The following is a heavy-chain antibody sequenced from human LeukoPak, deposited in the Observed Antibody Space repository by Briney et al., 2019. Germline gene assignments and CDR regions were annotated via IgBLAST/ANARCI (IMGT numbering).Heavy chain of an antibody. V-gene: IGHV1-46*01. CDR2: INPSGGSA. J-gene: IGHJ5*02. Sequence: GASVKVSCKASGYTFTSYYMHWVRQAPGQGLEWMGIINPSGGSASYAQKFQGRVTMTRDTSTSTFYMELSSLRSEDTAVYYCARKDYGGNSAWFDPWAREPWSPSPQ. CDR1: GYTFTSYY. CDR3: ARKDYGGNSAWFDP. D-gene: IGHD4-23*01.